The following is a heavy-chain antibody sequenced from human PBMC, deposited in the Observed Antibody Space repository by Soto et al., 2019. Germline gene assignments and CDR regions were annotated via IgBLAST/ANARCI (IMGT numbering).Heavy chain of an antibody. D-gene: IGHD1-26*01. V-gene: IGHV3-23*01. J-gene: IGHJ4*02. CDR1: GFTFSSYA. CDR2: ISGSGGST. Sequence: LRLSCAASGFTFSSYAMSWVRQAPGKGLEWVSAISGSGGSTYYADSVKGRFTISRDNSKNTLYLQMNSLRAEDTAVYYCAKDLMIVGATSGYFDYWGQGTLVTVSS. CDR3: AKDLMIVGATSGYFDY.